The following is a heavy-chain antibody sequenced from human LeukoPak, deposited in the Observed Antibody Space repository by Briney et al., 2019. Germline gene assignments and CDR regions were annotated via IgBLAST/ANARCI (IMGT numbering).Heavy chain of an antibody. Sequence: GGSLRLSCAASGFIFSNYWMTWVCQAPGKALEWVANIKPDGSGEYYVDSRKGRFTISRDNAENSLCLQMNNLRVDDTAVYYCARSGGYGWDYWGQGAVVTVSS. J-gene: IGHJ4*02. CDR3: ARSGGYGWDY. D-gene: IGHD5-12*01. V-gene: IGHV3-7*01. CDR1: GFIFSNYW. CDR2: IKPDGSGE.